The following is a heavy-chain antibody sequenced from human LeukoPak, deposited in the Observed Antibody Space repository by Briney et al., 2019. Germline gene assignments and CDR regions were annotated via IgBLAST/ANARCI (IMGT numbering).Heavy chain of an antibody. CDR2: ISGSGGST. CDR3: AKVPDGREANWFDP. D-gene: IGHD1-14*01. CDR1: GFTFSSYA. V-gene: IGHV3-23*01. J-gene: IGHJ5*02. Sequence: GGSLRLSCAASGFTFSSYAMSWVRQAPGKGLEWVSAISGSGGSTYYADSAKGRFTISRDNSKNTLYLQMNSLRAEDTAVYYCAKVPDGREANWFDPWGQGTLVTVSS.